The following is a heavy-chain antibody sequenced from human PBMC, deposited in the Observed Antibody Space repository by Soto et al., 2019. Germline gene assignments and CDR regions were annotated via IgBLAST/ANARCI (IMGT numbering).Heavy chain of an antibody. CDR1: GFTFSSYA. J-gene: IGHJ4*02. Sequence: GGSLRLSCAASGFTFSSYAMSWVRQAPGKGLEWVSGISGSGVSTHYADSVKGRFTISRDNSKNTLYLQMNSLRAEDTAVYYCAKPPGLLFDYWGQGTLVTVSS. CDR3: AKPPGLLFDY. CDR2: ISGSGVST. D-gene: IGHD3-22*01. V-gene: IGHV3-23*01.